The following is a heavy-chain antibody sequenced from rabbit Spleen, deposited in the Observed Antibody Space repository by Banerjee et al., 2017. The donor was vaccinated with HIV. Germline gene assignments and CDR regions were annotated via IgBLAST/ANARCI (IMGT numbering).Heavy chain of an antibody. Sequence: QSLEESGGGLVQPGASLTLTCTASGFSFSSSYAMCWVRQAPGKGLEWIGCINTGNDNSAYASWAKGRFTISKTSTTVTLQMTSLTVADTATYFCARGSRYAGYGGATNLGLWGQGTLVTVS. CDR3: ARGSRYAGYGGATNLGL. J-gene: IGHJ3*01. CDR2: INTGNDNS. V-gene: IGHV1S40*01. CDR1: GFSFSSSYA. D-gene: IGHD7-1*01.